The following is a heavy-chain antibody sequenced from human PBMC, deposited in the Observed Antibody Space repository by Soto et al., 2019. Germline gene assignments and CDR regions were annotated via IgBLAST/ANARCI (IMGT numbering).Heavy chain of an antibody. Sequence: QVQLVQSGAEVKKPRSSVKVSCKASGGTFSSYAISWVRQAPGQGLEWMGGIIPIFGTANYAQKFQGRVTITADKSTSTAYMELSSLRSEDTAVYYCAITVAAGRYYYYYYGMDVWGQGTTVTVSS. CDR1: GGTFSSYA. J-gene: IGHJ6*02. V-gene: IGHV1-69*06. CDR3: AITVAAGRYYYYYYGMDV. CDR2: IIPIFGTA. D-gene: IGHD6-13*01.